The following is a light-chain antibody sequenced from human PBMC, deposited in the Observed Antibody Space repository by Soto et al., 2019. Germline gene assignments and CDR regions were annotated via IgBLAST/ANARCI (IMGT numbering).Light chain of an antibody. Sequence: DIQMTQSPSSLSASVGDRVTITCQASQDVGNCLNWYHQKAGRAPKFLMQDASNLETGVPSRFSGSGSGKYFSFTITSLQPEDVATYYCQQCRDVPLTFGGGTKVEIK. CDR3: QQCRDVPLT. V-gene: IGKV1-33*01. CDR2: DAS. J-gene: IGKJ4*01. CDR1: QDVGNC.